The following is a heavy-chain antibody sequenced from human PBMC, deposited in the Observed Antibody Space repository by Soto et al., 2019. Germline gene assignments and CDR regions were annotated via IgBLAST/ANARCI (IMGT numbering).Heavy chain of an antibody. D-gene: IGHD6-19*01. CDR1: GFTFSSYS. V-gene: IGHV3-48*02. CDR3: ARDMIAVAGTLQYFQH. J-gene: IGHJ1*01. CDR2: ISSSSSTI. Sequence: GSLRLSCAASGFTFSSYSMNWVRQAPGKGLEWVSYISSSSSTIYYADSVKGRFTISRDNAKNSLYLQMNSLRDEDTAVYYCARDMIAVAGTLQYFQHWGQGTLVTV.